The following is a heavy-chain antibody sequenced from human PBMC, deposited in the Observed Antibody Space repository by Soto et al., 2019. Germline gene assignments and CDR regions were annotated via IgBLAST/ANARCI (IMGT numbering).Heavy chain of an antibody. CDR3: ARETIAAGFDY. D-gene: IGHD6-25*01. CDR1: GYTFTSYY. Sequence: APVKVSCKASGYTFTSYYMHWVRQAPGQGLEWMGIINPSGGSTSYAQKFQGRVTMTRDTSTSTVYMELSSLRSEDTAVYYCARETIAAGFDYWGQGTLVTVSS. CDR2: INPSGGST. V-gene: IGHV1-46*01. J-gene: IGHJ4*02.